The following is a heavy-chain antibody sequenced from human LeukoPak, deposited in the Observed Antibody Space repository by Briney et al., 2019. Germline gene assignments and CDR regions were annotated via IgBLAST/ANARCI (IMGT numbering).Heavy chain of an antibody. CDR1: GGTFSSYA. CDR3: AGGGYSYGSLAMYYFDY. CDR2: IIPIFGTA. D-gene: IGHD5-18*01. Sequence: ASVKVSCKASGGTFSSYAISWVRQAPGQGLEWMGGIIPIFGTANYAQKFQGRVTITADESTSTAYMELSSLRSEDTAVYYCAGGGYSYGSLAMYYFDYWGQGTLVTVSS. V-gene: IGHV1-69*01. J-gene: IGHJ4*02.